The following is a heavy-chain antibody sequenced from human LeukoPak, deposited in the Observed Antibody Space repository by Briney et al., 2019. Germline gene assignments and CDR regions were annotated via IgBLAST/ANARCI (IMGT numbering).Heavy chain of an antibody. CDR1: GFTFSSYS. CDR2: ISSSSSYI. CDR3: ARGAVVVVAATPSWFDP. J-gene: IGHJ5*02. Sequence: TGGSLRLSCAASGFTFSSYSMNWVRQAPGKGLEWVSSISSSSSYIYYADSVKGRFTISRDNAKNSLYLQMNSLRAEDTAVYYCARGAVVVVAATPSWFDPWGQGTPVTVSS. V-gene: IGHV3-21*01. D-gene: IGHD2-15*01.